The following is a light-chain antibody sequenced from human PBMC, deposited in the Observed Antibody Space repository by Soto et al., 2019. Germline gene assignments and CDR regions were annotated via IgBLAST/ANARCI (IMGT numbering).Light chain of an antibody. Sequence: EIVLTQSPGTLSLSPGERTTLSCRASQSVSSSYLAWYQQKPGQAPRLLIYGASSRATGIPDWFSGSGSGTDFTLTISRLEPEDFAVYYCQHYGSSPLTFGGGTKVEIK. CDR2: GAS. V-gene: IGKV3-20*01. CDR1: QSVSSSY. CDR3: QHYGSSPLT. J-gene: IGKJ4*01.